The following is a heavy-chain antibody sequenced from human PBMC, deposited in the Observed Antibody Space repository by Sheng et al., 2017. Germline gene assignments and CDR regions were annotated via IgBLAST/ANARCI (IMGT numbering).Heavy chain of an antibody. V-gene: IGHV4-34*01. CDR3: ARGRSPDILTGYYSWFDP. D-gene: IGHD3-9*01. J-gene: IGHJ5*02. CDR1: GVSFSGYY. CDR2: INHSGST. Sequence: QVQLQQWGAGLLKPSETLSLTCAVYGVSFSGYYWSWIRQPPGKGLEWIGEINHSGSTNYNPSLKSRVTISVDTSKNQFSLKLSSVTAADTAVYYCARGRSPDILTGYYSWFDPGAREPWSPSPQ.